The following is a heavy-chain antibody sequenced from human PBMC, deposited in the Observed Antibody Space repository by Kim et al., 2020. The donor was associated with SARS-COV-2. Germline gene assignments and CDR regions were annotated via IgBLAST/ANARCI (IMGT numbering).Heavy chain of an antibody. Sequence: GESLKISCKGSGYSFTSYWIGWVRQMPWKGLEWMGIIYHDDSDTRYSPSFQGQVTISADKSISTAYLQWSSLKASDTAIYYCARGPINYFDSSGSPFDPWGQETLVTVSS. D-gene: IGHD3-22*01. CDR2: IYHDDSDT. CDR1: GYSFTSYW. J-gene: IGHJ5*02. CDR3: ARGPINYFDSSGSPFDP. V-gene: IGHV5-51*01.